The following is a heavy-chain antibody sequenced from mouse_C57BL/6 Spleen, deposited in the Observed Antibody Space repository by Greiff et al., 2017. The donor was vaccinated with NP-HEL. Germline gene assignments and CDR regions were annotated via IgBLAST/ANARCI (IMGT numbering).Heavy chain of an antibody. V-gene: IGHV1-55*01. D-gene: IGHD2-5*01. Sequence: VQLQQPGAELVKPGASVKMSCKASGYTFTSYWITWVKQRPGQGLEWIGDIYPGSGSTNYNEKFKSKATLTVDTSSSTAYMQLSSLTSEDSAVYYCARSRTIVTRAYYFDYWGQGTTLTVSS. CDR1: GYTFTSYW. J-gene: IGHJ2*01. CDR2: IYPGSGST. CDR3: ARSRTIVTRAYYFDY.